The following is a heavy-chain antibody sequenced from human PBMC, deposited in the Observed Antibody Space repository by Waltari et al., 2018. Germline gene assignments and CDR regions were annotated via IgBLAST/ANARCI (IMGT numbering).Heavy chain of an antibody. CDR1: GFTFSAYY. CDR3: ARWGYDFWSENGGQGMDV. V-gene: IGHV3-11*01. D-gene: IGHD3-3*01. J-gene: IGHJ6*02. Sequence: QVQLVESGGGLVKPGGSMRLPCAASGFTFSAYYISWLRQAPGKGLEWVSYISSSGSTIYYADSVKGRFTISRDNAKNSLYLQMNSLRAEDTAVYYCARWGYDFWSENGGQGMDVWGQGTTVTVSS. CDR2: ISSSGSTI.